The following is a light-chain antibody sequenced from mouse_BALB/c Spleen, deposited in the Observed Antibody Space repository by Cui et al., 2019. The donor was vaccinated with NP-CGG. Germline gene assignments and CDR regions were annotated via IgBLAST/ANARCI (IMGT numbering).Light chain of an antibody. J-gene: IGLJ1*01. V-gene: IGLV1*01. Sequence: QAVVTQESALTTSPGETVTLTCRSSTGAVTTNNYANWVQEKPDHLFTGLIGGTNNRVPGVPARFSGSLIGDKAVLTITGVQTEDEAIYFCALWYSNHWVFGGGTKLTVL. CDR1: TGAVTTNNY. CDR2: GTN. CDR3: ALWYSNHWV.